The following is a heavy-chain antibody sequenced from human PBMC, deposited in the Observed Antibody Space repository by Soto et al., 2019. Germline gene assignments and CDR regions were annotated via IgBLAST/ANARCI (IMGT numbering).Heavy chain of an antibody. J-gene: IGHJ4*02. CDR3: ARVAPEYSSTPRRFDF. CDR1: GFTFGIYA. Sequence: GGSLRLSCAASGFTFGIYAMSWVRQAPGKGLEWVSSISGSGGSLYYAHSVKGRFTITRDKTKNTLDLQMNSLRAEDTAVYHCARVAPEYSSTPRRFDFWGQGTLVTVSS. CDR2: ISGSGGSL. D-gene: IGHD6-13*01. V-gene: IGHV3-23*01.